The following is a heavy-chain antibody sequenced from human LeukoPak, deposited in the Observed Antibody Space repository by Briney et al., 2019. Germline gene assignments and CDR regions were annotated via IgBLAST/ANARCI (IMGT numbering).Heavy chain of an antibody. CDR3: AREERDGYNYYWYFDL. D-gene: IGHD5-24*01. J-gene: IGHJ2*01. Sequence: GGSLRLSCAVSGFTFSSYAMSWVRQAPGRGLEWVSSISSSSSYIYYADSVKGRFTISRDNAKNSLYLQMNSLRAEDTAVYYCAREERDGYNYYWYFDLWGRGTLVTVSS. V-gene: IGHV3-21*01. CDR1: GFTFSSYA. CDR2: ISSSSSYI.